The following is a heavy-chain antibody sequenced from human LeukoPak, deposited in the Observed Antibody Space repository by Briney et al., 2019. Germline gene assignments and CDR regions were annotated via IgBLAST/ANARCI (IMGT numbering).Heavy chain of an antibody. V-gene: IGHV1-2*02. D-gene: IGHD3-22*01. CDR3: ARVPYYDLYYFDY. Sequence: ASVKVSCKASGYTFTGYYMHWVRQAPGQGLEWMGWINPNSGGTNYAQKFQGRVTMTRDTSISTAYMELSRLRSDDTAVYYCARVPYYDLYYFDYWSQGTLVTVSS. CDR1: GYTFTGYY. J-gene: IGHJ4*02. CDR2: INPNSGGT.